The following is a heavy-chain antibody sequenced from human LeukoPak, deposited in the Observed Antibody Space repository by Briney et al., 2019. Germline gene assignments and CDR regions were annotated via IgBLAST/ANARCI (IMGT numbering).Heavy chain of an antibody. Sequence: EASVKVSCKASGYTFTGYYMHWVRQAPGQGLEWMGWINPNSGGTNYAQKFQGRVTMTTDTSTSTAYMELRSLRSDDTAVYYCARSGIGYFDWYPDWFDPRGQGTLVTVSS. V-gene: IGHV1-2*02. CDR3: ARSGIGYFDWYPDWFDP. J-gene: IGHJ5*02. CDR2: INPNSGGT. CDR1: GYTFTGYY. D-gene: IGHD3-9*01.